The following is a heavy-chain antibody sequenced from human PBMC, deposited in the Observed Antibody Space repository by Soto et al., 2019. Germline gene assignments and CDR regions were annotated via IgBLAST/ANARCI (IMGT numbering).Heavy chain of an antibody. Sequence: EGQLLESGGGLVQPGGSLRLSCVASGFTFKNFAMTWVRQAPGKGMEWVSAIGGSGSSANYAGSLKGRFTVSRDDSKNTPYLQMSGLRVDDAALYYCARDAVAYNGEWDWFDLWGQGTLVTVSS. CDR3: ARDAVAYNGEWDWFDL. CDR1: GFTFKNFA. V-gene: IGHV3-23*01. CDR2: IGGSGSSA. D-gene: IGHD3-10*01. J-gene: IGHJ5*02.